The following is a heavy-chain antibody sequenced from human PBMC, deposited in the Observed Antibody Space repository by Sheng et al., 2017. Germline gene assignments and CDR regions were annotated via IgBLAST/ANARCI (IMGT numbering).Heavy chain of an antibody. V-gene: IGHV4-61*02. Sequence: QVQLQESGPGLVKPSQTLSLTCTVSGGSISSGSYYWSWIRQPAGKGLEWIGRIYTSGSTNYNPSLKSRVTISVDTSKNQFSLKLSSVTAADTAVYYCASGLLWFGESIDAFDIWGQGTMVTVSS. CDR1: GGSISSGSYY. CDR2: IYTSGST. D-gene: IGHD3-10*01. CDR3: ASGLLWFGESIDAFDI. J-gene: IGHJ3*02.